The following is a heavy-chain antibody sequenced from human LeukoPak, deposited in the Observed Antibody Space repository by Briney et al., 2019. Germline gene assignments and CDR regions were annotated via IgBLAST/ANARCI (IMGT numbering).Heavy chain of an antibody. CDR2: ISSSSSYI. Sequence: KPGGPLTLSCAASGFTFCPYSMNWLPQAPGKGVEWVSSISSSSSYIYYADSVKGRFTISRDNVKNSLYLQMNSLRAEDTAVYYCARGIEYSSSSGYYNYYYMDVWGIGTTVTVSS. CDR3: ARGIEYSSSSGYYNYYYMDV. V-gene: IGHV3-21*01. J-gene: IGHJ6*03. D-gene: IGHD6-6*01. CDR1: GFTFCPYS.